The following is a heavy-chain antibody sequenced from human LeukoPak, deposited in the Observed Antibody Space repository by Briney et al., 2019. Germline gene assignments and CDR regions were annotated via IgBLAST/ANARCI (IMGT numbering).Heavy chain of an antibody. J-gene: IGHJ4*02. CDR2: ISSSGSTV. Sequence: GGSLRLSCAAFGFTFSSYEMNWVRQAPGQGLEWVAYISSSGSTVYYADSVKGRFTISRDNAKDSLFLQMNSLRAEDTADYYCAREKFYDNSGYDYWGQGTLVTVSS. D-gene: IGHD3-22*01. CDR1: GFTFSSYE. CDR3: AREKFYDNSGYDY. V-gene: IGHV3-48*03.